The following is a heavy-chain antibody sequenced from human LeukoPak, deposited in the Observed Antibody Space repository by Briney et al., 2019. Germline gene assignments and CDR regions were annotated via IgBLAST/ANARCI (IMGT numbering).Heavy chain of an antibody. Sequence: ASVKVSCKASGYTFTGYFMHWVRQAPGQGLEWMGRINPNSGDTNYAQNFQGRVTMTRDTSISTAYMEQSRLRSDDTAVYYCARDLSSTSNWELDYWGQGTLVTVSS. V-gene: IGHV1-2*06. D-gene: IGHD7-27*01. CDR2: INPNSGDT. J-gene: IGHJ4*02. CDR3: ARDLSSTSNWELDY. CDR1: GYTFTGYF.